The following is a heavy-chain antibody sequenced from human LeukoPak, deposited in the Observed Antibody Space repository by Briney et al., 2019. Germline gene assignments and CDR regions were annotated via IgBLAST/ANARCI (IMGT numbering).Heavy chain of an antibody. CDR1: GFIFSSFG. CDR2: IRYDGNNK. Sequence: PGGSLRLSCAASGFIFSSFGMHWVRQAPGKGLEWVAFIRYDGNNKYYADSVKGRFTISRDNSKNTLYLQMNSLRVEDTAVYYCANIPRIAVTGREIIFDYWGQGTLVTVSS. CDR3: ANIPRIAVTGREIIFDY. J-gene: IGHJ4*02. D-gene: IGHD6-19*01. V-gene: IGHV3-30*02.